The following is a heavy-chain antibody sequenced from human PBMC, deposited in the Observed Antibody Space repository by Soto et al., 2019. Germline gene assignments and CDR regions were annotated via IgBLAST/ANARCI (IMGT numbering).Heavy chain of an antibody. J-gene: IGHJ4*01. CDR2: IVNVGGTI. V-gene: IGHV3-11*01. D-gene: IGHD6-25*01. CDR1: GFAFGVSS. CDR3: ATVAVGYLNPAAY. Sequence: GGSLRLSCVASGFAFGVSSMNWLRQSPGKGLELLSYIVNVGGTIYYADSARGRFSASSDNAKYSLFLQMTALRAEDSAMDFCATVAVGYLNPAAYWGRGTLVTVSS.